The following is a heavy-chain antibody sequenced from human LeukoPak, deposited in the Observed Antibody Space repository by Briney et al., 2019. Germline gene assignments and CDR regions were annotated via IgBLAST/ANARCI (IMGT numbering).Heavy chain of an antibody. J-gene: IGHJ4*02. CDR1: GFTFTNAW. CDR2: IKRESEGGPT. Sequence: GGSLRLSCAASGFTFTNAWMNWVRQAPGKGLEWVGRIKRESEGGPTDYAAPVKGRFTMSRDDSKATLYLQMNSLKAEDTAVYYCTTDLGLTMIRGVIVYWGQGALVTVSS. D-gene: IGHD3-10*01. V-gene: IGHV3-15*01. CDR3: TTDLGLTMIRGVIVY.